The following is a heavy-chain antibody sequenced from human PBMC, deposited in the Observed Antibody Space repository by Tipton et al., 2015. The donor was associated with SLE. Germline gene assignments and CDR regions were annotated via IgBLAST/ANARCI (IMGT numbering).Heavy chain of an antibody. D-gene: IGHD2-21*01. J-gene: IGHJ3*02. CDR1: GFTFSSYW. CDR2: INSDGSST. CDR3: ARGGGGDDAFDI. V-gene: IGHV3-74*01. Sequence: SLRLSCAASGFTFSSYWMHWVRQAPGKGLVWVSRINSDGSSTSYADSAKGRFTISRDNAKNTLYLQMNNLRAEETAVYYCARGGGGDDAFDIWGQGTMVTVSS.